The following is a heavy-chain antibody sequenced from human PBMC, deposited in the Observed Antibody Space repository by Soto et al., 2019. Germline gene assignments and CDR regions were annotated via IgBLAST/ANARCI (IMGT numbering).Heavy chain of an antibody. CDR3: ARGEGGEYDFWLDYGMDV. J-gene: IGHJ6*02. CDR1: GFTFSSYE. Sequence: RLSCAASGFTFSSYEMNWVRQAPGKGLEWVSYISSSGSTIYYADSVKGRFTISRDNAKNSLYLQMNSLRAEDTAVYYCARGEGGEYDFWLDYGMDVWGQGTTVTVSS. D-gene: IGHD3-3*01. V-gene: IGHV3-48*03. CDR2: ISSSGSTI.